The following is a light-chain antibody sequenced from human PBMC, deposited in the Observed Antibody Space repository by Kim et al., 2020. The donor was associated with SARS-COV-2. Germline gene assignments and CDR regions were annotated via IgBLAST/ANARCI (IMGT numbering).Light chain of an antibody. CDR2: GTS. Sequence: SASVGERVTLTWREREGINKYCAVYEQTTGEVPIPQIQGTSALQSGVTSRFSESASGTDFSLPISSLQPGDVATYYCKKYDRAPHTFGQGPKLEI. V-gene: IGKV1-27*01. CDR3: KKYDRAPHT. CDR1: EGINKY. J-gene: IGKJ2*01.